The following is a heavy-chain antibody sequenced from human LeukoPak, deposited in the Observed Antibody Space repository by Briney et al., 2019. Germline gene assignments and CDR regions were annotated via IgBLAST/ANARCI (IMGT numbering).Heavy chain of an antibody. Sequence: GASVKVSCKASGGTFSSYAISWVRQAPGQGLEWMGGIIPIFGTANYAQKFQGRVTITADESTSTAYMELSSLRSEDTAVYYCAREEGGIAANFDYWGQGTLVTVSS. CDR2: IIPIFGTA. D-gene: IGHD6-25*01. V-gene: IGHV1-69*01. CDR1: GGTFSSYA. CDR3: AREEGGIAANFDY. J-gene: IGHJ4*02.